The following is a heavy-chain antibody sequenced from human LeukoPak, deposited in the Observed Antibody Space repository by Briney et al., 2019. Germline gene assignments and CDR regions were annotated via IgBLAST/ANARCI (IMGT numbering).Heavy chain of an antibody. Sequence: ASVKVSCKASGYTFTCYYIHWVRQAPGQGLEGVGWINPNSGGAKYAQKFQDRVTMTRDTSISTAYMGLSRLRSDDTAVYYCAKGRVVAGSKSLTYHWLDPWGQGTLVTVSS. D-gene: IGHD6-19*01. V-gene: IGHV1-2*02. CDR3: AKGRVVAGSKSLTYHWLDP. CDR1: GYTFTCYY. J-gene: IGHJ5*02. CDR2: INPNSGGA.